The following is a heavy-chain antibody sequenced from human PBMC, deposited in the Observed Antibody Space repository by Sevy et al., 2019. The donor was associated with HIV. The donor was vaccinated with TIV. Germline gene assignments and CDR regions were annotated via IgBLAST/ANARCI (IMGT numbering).Heavy chain of an antibody. CDR2: ISSSSSYM. CDR3: ARDKEYSSSPNWFDS. Sequence: GGSLRLSCAASGFTFSSYSMNWVRQAPGKGLEWVSSISSSSSYMYYADSVKGRFTISRDNAKNSLYLQMNSLRAEDTAVYYCARDKEYSSSPNWFDSWGQGTLVTVSS. J-gene: IGHJ5*01. V-gene: IGHV3-21*01. D-gene: IGHD6-6*01. CDR1: GFTFSSYS.